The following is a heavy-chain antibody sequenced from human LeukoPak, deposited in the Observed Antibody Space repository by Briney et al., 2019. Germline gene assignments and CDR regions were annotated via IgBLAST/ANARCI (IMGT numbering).Heavy chain of an antibody. Sequence: GASVKVSCKASGYTFTGYYMHWVRQAPGQGLEWMGWINPNSGVTYYGQKFQGRVNMTRDTSINTAYMELSRLRTDDGAVYYCAREGYDGNDVNWFDPWGQGTLVTVSS. CDR3: AREGYDGNDVNWFDP. J-gene: IGHJ5*02. CDR2: INPNSGVT. V-gene: IGHV1-2*02. D-gene: IGHD1-1*01. CDR1: GYTFTGYY.